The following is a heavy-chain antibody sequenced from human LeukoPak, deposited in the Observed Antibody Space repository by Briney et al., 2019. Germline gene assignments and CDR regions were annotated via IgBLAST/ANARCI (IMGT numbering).Heavy chain of an antibody. CDR1: GFTLSTYD. CDR2: IYEAGNT. D-gene: IGHD3-10*01. V-gene: IGHV3-13*01. J-gene: IGHJ3*02. CDR3: AREMSGSNDAFDI. Sequence: PGGSLRLSCAASGFTLSTYDMHWVRQVTGEALEWVSMIYEAGNTYYTGSVKGRFTISRENAKNSLYLQVHGLTAGDTAVYYCAREMSGSNDAFDIWGPGTMVTVSS.